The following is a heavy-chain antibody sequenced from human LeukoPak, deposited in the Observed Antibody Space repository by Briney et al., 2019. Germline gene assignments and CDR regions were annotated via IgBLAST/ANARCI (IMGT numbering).Heavy chain of an antibody. CDR2: IYYSGST. D-gene: IGHD3-10*01. V-gene: IGHV4-59*01. J-gene: IGHJ3*02. Sequence: SETLSLTCTVSGGSISSYYWSWIRQPPGKGLEWIGYIYYSGSTNYNPSLKSRVTISVDTFKNQFSLKLSSVTAADTAVYYCARNGELYGAFDIWGQGTMVTVSS. CDR1: GGSISSYY. CDR3: ARNGELYGAFDI.